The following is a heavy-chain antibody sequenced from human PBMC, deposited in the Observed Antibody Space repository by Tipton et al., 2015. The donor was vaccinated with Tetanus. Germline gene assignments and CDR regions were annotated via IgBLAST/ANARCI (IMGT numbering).Heavy chain of an antibody. CDR1: GGSLRSGDHY. Sequence: TLSLTCTVSGGSLRSGDHYWSWIRQPPGKGLEWLAYISASGSTNSNYSLKSRITISRDTSKNQFSLKLASVTAADTAMYYCARHGFGVLGEASYGMDAWGQGTTVTVSS. V-gene: IGHV4-61*08. D-gene: IGHD3-10*01. CDR2: ISASGST. J-gene: IGHJ6*02. CDR3: ARHGFGVLGEASYGMDA.